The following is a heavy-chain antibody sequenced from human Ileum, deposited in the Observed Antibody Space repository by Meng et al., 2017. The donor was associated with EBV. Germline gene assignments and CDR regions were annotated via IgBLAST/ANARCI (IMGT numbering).Heavy chain of an antibody. CDR2: IYYSGST. D-gene: IGHD2-15*01. CDR3: ARGGWSLDY. J-gene: IGHJ4*02. Sequence: QVQLHGSGPGLVKPSETLSLPCTVSVGSISSYYWSWLRQPPGKGLEWIGYIYYSGSTNYTPSLKSRVTISVDTSKNQFSLNLSSVTAADTAVYYCARGGWSLDYWGQGTLVTVSS. V-gene: IGHV4-59*08. CDR1: VGSISSYY.